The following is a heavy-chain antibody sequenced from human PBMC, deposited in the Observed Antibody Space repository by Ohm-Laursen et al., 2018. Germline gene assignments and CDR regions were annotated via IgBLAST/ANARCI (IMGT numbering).Heavy chain of an antibody. V-gene: IGHV3-11*01. J-gene: IGHJ5*02. CDR2: ISSSGSTI. CDR3: ARVSRGTLQSP. Sequence: SLRLSCSAFGFAFSDYYMSWIRQAPGKGLEWVSYISSSGSTIYYADSVKGRFTISRDNAKNSLYLQMNSLRAEDTAVYYCARVSRGTLQSPWGQGTLVTVSS. CDR1: GFAFSDYY. D-gene: IGHD5-24*01.